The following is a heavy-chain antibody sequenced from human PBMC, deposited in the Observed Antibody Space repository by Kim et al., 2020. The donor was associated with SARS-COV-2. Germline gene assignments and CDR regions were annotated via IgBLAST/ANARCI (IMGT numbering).Heavy chain of an antibody. D-gene: IGHD6-13*01. CDR3: ARQGGGGSSSWYDNYYYYYGMDV. J-gene: IGHJ6*02. CDR1: GGSISSSSYY. CDR2: IYYSGST. V-gene: IGHV4-39*01. Sequence: SETLSLTCTVSGGSISSSSYYWGWIRQPPGKGLEWIGSIYYSGSTYYNPSLKSRVTISVDTSKNQFSLKLSSVTAADTAVYYCARQGGGGSSSWYDNYYYYYGMDVWGHGTTVTVSS.